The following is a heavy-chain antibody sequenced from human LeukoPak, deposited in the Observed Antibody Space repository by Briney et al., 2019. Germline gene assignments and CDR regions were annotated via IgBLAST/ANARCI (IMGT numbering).Heavy chain of an antibody. Sequence: GGSLRLSCAASGFTFSSHGMHWVRQAPGKGLEWVAFIRYDGSNKYYADSVKGRFTISRDNSKNTLYLQMNSLRGEDTAVYYCAKDPRQGIYSGYLMEFDYWGQGTLVTVSS. V-gene: IGHV3-30*02. CDR3: AKDPRQGIYSGYLMEFDY. CDR2: IRYDGSNK. D-gene: IGHD5-12*01. J-gene: IGHJ4*02. CDR1: GFTFSSHG.